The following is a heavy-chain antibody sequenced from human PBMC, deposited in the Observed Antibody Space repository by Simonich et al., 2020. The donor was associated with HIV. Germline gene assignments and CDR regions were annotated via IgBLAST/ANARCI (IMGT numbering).Heavy chain of an antibody. V-gene: IGHV4-34*01. CDR1: GGSFINYY. CDR3: ARHMCSAISCFEGYNWFDP. CDR2: INHSGST. D-gene: IGHD2-2*01. J-gene: IGHJ5*02. Sequence: QVQLQQWGAGLLKPSETLSLTCAVYGGSFINYYWSWIRQPPGKGLEWIGEINHSGSTKYNRSLKSRVTKSVETSKNQFSLKLTSVTAADTAVYYCARHMCSAISCFEGYNWFDPWGQGNLVTVSS.